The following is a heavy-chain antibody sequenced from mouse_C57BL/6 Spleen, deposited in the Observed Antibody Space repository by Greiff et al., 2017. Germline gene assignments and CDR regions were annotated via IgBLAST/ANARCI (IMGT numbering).Heavy chain of an antibody. CDR3: ARWDDGYAFDD. Sequence: VQLQQSGPELVKPGASVKISCKASGYSFTSYYIHWVKQRPGQGLEWIGWIYPGSGNTKYNEKFKGKATLTADTSSSTAYMQLSSLTSEDSAVYYCARWDDGYAFDDWGQGTTLTVSS. CDR2: IYPGSGNT. V-gene: IGHV1-66*01. CDR1: GYSFTSYY. D-gene: IGHD2-3*01. J-gene: IGHJ2*01.